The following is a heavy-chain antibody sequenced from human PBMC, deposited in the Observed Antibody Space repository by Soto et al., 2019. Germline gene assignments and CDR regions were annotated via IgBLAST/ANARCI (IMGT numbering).Heavy chain of an antibody. D-gene: IGHD5-18*01. CDR2: IYYSGST. V-gene: IGHV4-61*01. Sequence: SETLSLTCTVSGDSVSSSSYYWSWIRQPPGKGLEWIGYIYYSGSTNYNPSLKSRVTISVDTSKNQFSLKLSSVTAADTAVYYCARDVDTAMENWFDPSGQGTLVTVSS. J-gene: IGHJ5*02. CDR3: ARDVDTAMENWFDP. CDR1: GDSVSSSSYY.